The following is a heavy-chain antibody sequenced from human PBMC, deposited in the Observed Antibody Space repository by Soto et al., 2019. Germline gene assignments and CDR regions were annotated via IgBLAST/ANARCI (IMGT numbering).Heavy chain of an antibody. CDR2: INWNSGNI. J-gene: IGHJ6*02. CDR1: GFTFDDYA. D-gene: IGHD3-10*01. CDR3: AKDGFAFSYDYGLEV. V-gene: IGHV3-9*01. Sequence: EEQLVESGGTLVQPGRSLRLYCAASGFTFDDYAMHWVRQAQGKGLEWVSGINWNSGNIGYADSVKGPFTNSRDNAKNSLYQQMDSLRGEDTALYYCAKDGFAFSYDYGLEVWGQGTSVTVSS.